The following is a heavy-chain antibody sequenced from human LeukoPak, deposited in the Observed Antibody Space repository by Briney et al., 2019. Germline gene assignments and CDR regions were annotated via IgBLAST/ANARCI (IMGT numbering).Heavy chain of an antibody. D-gene: IGHD4-17*01. CDR2: IGPTGSDR. Sequence: KPGGSLRLSCTASGLTFSTSGFNWVRQAPGKGLEWVASIGPTGSDRYHADSIKGRFTISRDNAKNSLYLQMNSLRAEDTAVYYCARDGYGENDYWGQGTLVTVSS. CDR3: ARDGYGENDY. V-gene: IGHV3-21*01. CDR1: GLTFSTSG. J-gene: IGHJ4*02.